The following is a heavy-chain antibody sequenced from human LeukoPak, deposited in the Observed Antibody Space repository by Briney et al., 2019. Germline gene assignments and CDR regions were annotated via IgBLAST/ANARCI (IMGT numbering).Heavy chain of an antibody. CDR2: IYHSGST. CDR1: GYSISSGYY. V-gene: IGHV4-38-2*01. Sequence: PSETLSLTCAVSGYSISSGYYWGWIRQPPGKGLEWIGSIYHSGSTNYNPSLKSRVTISVDTSKNQFSLKLSSVTAADTAVYYCARHILLWFGESSPNWFDPWGQGTLVTVSS. J-gene: IGHJ5*02. D-gene: IGHD3-10*01. CDR3: ARHILLWFGESSPNWFDP.